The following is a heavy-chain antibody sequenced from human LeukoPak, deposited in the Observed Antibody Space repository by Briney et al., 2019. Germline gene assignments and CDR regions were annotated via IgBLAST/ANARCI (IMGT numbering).Heavy chain of an antibody. CDR3: AREPAAGYCSSTSCLNWFDP. J-gene: IGHJ5*02. CDR2: ISNSGSAI. D-gene: IGHD2-2*01. CDR1: GFTFSDYY. V-gene: IGHV3-11*01. Sequence: GGSLRLSCAASGFTFSDYYMSWIRQAPGKGLEWVSYISNSGSAIYYADSVKGRFTISRDNAKNSLYLQMNSLRAEDTAVYYCAREPAAGYCSSTSCLNWFDPWGQGTLVTVSS.